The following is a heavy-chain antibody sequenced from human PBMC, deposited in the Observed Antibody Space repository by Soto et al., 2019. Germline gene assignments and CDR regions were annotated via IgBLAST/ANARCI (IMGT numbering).Heavy chain of an antibody. V-gene: IGHV4-34*01. CDR1: GGSFSGYY. CDR3: AREPAERSSSPIDY. Sequence: QVQLQQWGAGLLKPSETLSLTCAVYGGSFSGYYWSWIRQPPGKGLEWIGEINHSGSTNYNPSLKSRVTISVDTSKNQFSLKLSSVTAADTAVYYCAREPAERSSSPIDYWGQGTLVTVSS. CDR2: INHSGST. J-gene: IGHJ4*02. D-gene: IGHD6-6*01.